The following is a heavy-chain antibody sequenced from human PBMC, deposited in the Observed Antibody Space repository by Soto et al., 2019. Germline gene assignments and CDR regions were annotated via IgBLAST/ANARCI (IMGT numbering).Heavy chain of an antibody. J-gene: IGHJ6*02. Sequence: GSLRLSCAASGFTFSSYAMSWVRQAPGKGLEWVSAISGSGGSTYYADSVKGRFTISRDNSKNTLYLQMNSLRAEDTAVYYCAKVREGSGWYPYYYGMDVWGQGTTVTVSS. CDR2: ISGSGGST. V-gene: IGHV3-23*01. D-gene: IGHD6-19*01. CDR3: AKVREGSGWYPYYYGMDV. CDR1: GFTFSSYA.